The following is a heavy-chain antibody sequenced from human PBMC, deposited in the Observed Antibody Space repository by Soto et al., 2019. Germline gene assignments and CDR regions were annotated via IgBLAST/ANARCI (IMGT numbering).Heavy chain of an antibody. CDR2: SYHSGST. CDR1: GGSISSSNW. J-gene: IGHJ6*02. Sequence: QVQLQESGPGLVKPSGTLSLTCAVSGGSISSSNWWSWVRQPPGKGLEWIGESYHSGSTKYNPSLKSLVTISVDKSKNQFSLTLSSVTAADTAVYYCARVSGSYYYGMDVWGQGTTVTVSS. CDR3: ARVSGSYYYGMDV. V-gene: IGHV4-4*02.